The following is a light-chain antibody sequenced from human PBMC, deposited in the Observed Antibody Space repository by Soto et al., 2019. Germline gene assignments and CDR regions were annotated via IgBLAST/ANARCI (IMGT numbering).Light chain of an antibody. CDR2: EVS. V-gene: IGLV2-23*02. J-gene: IGLJ1*01. Sequence: QSGLTQAASVSGSPGQSITISCTGTSSDVGSYNLVSWYQQHPGKAPKLMIYEVSKRPSGLSNRFSGSKSGNMASLTISGLQAEDEADYYCCSYAGSRTPLIFGTGTKLTVL. CDR1: SSDVGSYNL. CDR3: CSYAGSRTPLI.